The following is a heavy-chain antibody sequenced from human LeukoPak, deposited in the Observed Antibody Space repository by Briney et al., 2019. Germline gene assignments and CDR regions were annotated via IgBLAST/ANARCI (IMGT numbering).Heavy chain of an antibody. CDR2: IYYSGST. CDR1: GGSISSGSYY. V-gene: IGHV4-39*07. CDR3: ARVAAAGNYYFDY. Sequence: SQTLSLTRTVSGGSISSGSYYWSWIRQPPGKGLEWIGSIYYSGSTYYNPSLKSRVTISIDTSKNQFSLKLSSVTAADTAVYFCARVAAAGNYYFDYWGQGTLVTVSS. J-gene: IGHJ4*02. D-gene: IGHD6-13*01.